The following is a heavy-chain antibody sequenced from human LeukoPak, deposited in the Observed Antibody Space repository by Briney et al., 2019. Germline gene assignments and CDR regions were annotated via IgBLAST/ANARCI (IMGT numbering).Heavy chain of an antibody. CDR2: ISYDGSNK. V-gene: IGHV3-30*18. CDR3: AKEIAAAGDAFDI. Sequence: PGGSLRLSCAASGFTFSSYGIHWVRQAPGKGLEWVAVISYDGSNKYYADSVKGRFTISRDNSKNTLYLQMNSLRAEDTAVYYCAKEIAAAGDAFDIWGQGTMVTVSS. J-gene: IGHJ3*02. CDR1: GFTFSSYG. D-gene: IGHD6-13*01.